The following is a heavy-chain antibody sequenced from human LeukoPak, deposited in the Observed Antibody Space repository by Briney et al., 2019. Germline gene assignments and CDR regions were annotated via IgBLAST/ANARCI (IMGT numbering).Heavy chain of an antibody. J-gene: IGHJ4*02. CDR2: ISSSSSYI. Sequence: GGSLRLSCAASGFTFSSYSMNWVRQAPGKGLEWVSSISSSSSYIYYADSVKGRFTISRDNAKNSLYLQMNSLRAEDTAVYYCAKGAWAADGPMGNNFASWGQGSLVTVSS. CDR3: AKGAWAADGPMGNNFAS. D-gene: IGHD6-13*01. CDR1: GFTFSSYS. V-gene: IGHV3-21*01.